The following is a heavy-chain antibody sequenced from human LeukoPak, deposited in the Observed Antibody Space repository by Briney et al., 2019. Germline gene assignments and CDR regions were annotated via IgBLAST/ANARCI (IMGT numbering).Heavy chain of an antibody. D-gene: IGHD3-10*01. J-gene: IGHJ6*03. Sequence: PGGSLRLSCAASGFTFSSYGMHWVRQAPGKGLEWVAFIRYDGSNKYYADSVKGRFTISRDNSKNTLYLQMNSLRAEDTAVYYFRKGGGGSGSYRYYYYYMDVWGKGTTVTISS. CDR3: RKGGGGSGSYRYYYYYMDV. CDR2: IRYDGSNK. CDR1: GFTFSSYG. V-gene: IGHV3-30*02.